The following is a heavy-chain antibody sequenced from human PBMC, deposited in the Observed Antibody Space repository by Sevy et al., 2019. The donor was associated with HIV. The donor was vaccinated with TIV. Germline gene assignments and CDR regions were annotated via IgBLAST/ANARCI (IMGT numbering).Heavy chain of an antibody. CDR3: ARGAQTYDAFDV. Sequence: GGSLRLSCAASGFTFSSYSLNWVRQAPGKGLEWVSFISGISNYIYYADSVKGRFSISRDNAKDSAYLQMNSLRAEDTAIYYCARGAQTYDAFDVWGQRTMVTVSS. J-gene: IGHJ3*01. CDR1: GFTFSSYS. CDR2: ISGISNYI. V-gene: IGHV3-21*01.